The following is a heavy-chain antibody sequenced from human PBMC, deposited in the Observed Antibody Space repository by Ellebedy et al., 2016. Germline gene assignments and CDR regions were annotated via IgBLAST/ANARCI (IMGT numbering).Heavy chain of an antibody. V-gene: IGHV3-66*01. CDR3: ARGNEIPGPEPLDY. CDR1: GFTVSSNY. CDR2: IYAGGST. Sequence: GESLKISCAVSGFTVSSNYMSWVRQAPGKGLEWVSVIYAGGSTFYADSVKGRFTISRDNSKNTLYLQMNRLRAEDTALYYCARGNEIPGPEPLDYWGQGTLIAVSS. J-gene: IGHJ4*02. D-gene: IGHD1-14*01.